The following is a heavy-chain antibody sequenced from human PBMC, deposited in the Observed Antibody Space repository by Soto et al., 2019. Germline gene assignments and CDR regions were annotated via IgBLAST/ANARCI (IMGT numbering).Heavy chain of an antibody. CDR1: GFPFSDHY. Sequence: EVQVVESGGGLVQPGGSLRLSCAAFGFPFSDHYMDWVRQAPGKGLEWVGRIRNKANSYTTEYAASVRGRFTVSRDDSNKSLFLQMNSLKAEDTAVYYCIREGFCTGGSCYSSYLDFWGQGTLVTVSS. V-gene: IGHV3-72*01. J-gene: IGHJ4*02. D-gene: IGHD2-15*01. CDR3: IREGFCTGGSCYSSYLDF. CDR2: IRNKANSYTT.